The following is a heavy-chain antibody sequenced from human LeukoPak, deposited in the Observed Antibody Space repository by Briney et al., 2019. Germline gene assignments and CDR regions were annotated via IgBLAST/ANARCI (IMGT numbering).Heavy chain of an antibody. CDR1: GSTFSSYV. Sequence: SVKVSCKASGSTFSSYVISWVRQAPGQGLEWMGGTIPFFGTAIYAQKFQGRVTITADESTSTAYMELSSLRSEDTAVYYCARGGIEAAGIINNHDVFDIWGQGTMVTVSS. CDR3: ARGGIEAAGIINNHDVFDI. V-gene: IGHV1-69*13. J-gene: IGHJ3*02. CDR2: TIPFFGTA. D-gene: IGHD6-13*01.